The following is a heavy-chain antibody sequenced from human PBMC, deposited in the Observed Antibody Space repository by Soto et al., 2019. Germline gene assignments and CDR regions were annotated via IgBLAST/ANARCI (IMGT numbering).Heavy chain of an antibody. Sequence: QVQLVQSGAEVKKPGASVKVSCKASGYTFTSYGISWVRQAPGQGLEWMGWIIAYNGNTNYAQKLQGRVTMTTDTSTSTAYMELRSLRSDDTAVYYCASPSSIAGKTMDYYGMDVWGQGTTVTVSS. CDR1: GYTFTSYG. CDR3: ASPSSIAGKTMDYYGMDV. D-gene: IGHD6-6*01. V-gene: IGHV1-18*01. J-gene: IGHJ6*02. CDR2: IIAYNGNT.